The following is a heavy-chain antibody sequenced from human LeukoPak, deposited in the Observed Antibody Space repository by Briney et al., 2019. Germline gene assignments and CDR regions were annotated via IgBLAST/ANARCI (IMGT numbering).Heavy chain of an antibody. J-gene: IGHJ4*02. Sequence: GGSLRLSCAASGFTVSTNYVSWVRQAPGKGLEWVSVIYRHGGTAYADSVQGRFSTSRDNSKNTVDLQMNSLRAEDTAVYYCARDVIYASEIYSYGDSWGQGTLVTVSS. CDR1: GFTVSTNY. V-gene: IGHV3-66*01. CDR2: IYRHGGT. D-gene: IGHD3-16*01. CDR3: ARDVIYASEIYSYGDS.